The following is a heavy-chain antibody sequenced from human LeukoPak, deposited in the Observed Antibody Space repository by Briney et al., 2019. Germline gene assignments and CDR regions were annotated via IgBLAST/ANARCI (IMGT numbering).Heavy chain of an antibody. CDR3: AREESSSWYGGDWFDP. CDR2: ISYDGSNK. Sequence: PGGSLRLSCAASGFTFSSYAMHWVRQAPGKGLEWVAVISYDGSNKYYADSVKGRFTISRDNAKNSLYLQMNSLRAEDTVVYYCAREESSSWYGGDWFDPWGQGTLVTVSS. V-gene: IGHV3-30-3*01. CDR1: GFTFSSYA. J-gene: IGHJ5*02. D-gene: IGHD6-13*01.